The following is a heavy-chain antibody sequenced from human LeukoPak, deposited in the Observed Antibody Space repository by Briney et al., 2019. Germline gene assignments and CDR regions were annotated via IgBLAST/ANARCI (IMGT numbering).Heavy chain of an antibody. CDR3: ARGDYDILTGP. CDR1: GGTFSSYA. Sequence: ASVKVSCKASGGTFSSYAISWVRQAPGQGLEWMGWMNPNSGNTGYAQKFQGRVAMTRNTSISTAYMELSSLRSEDTAVYYCARGDYDILTGPWGQGTLVTVSS. V-gene: IGHV1-8*02. D-gene: IGHD3-9*01. J-gene: IGHJ4*02. CDR2: MNPNSGNT.